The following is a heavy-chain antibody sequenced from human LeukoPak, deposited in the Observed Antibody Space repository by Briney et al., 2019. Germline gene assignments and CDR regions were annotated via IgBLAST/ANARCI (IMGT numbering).Heavy chain of an antibody. CDR2: IYYSGST. V-gene: IGHV4-59*08. J-gene: IGHJ4*02. CDR1: GGSISSYY. Sequence: PSETLSLTCTVSGGSISSYYWSWIRQPPGKGLEWIGYIYYSGSTNYNPSLKSRVTISVDTSKNHFSLKLSSVTAADTAVYYCARMYDSSGYYHPFDYWGQGTLVTVSS. D-gene: IGHD3-22*01. CDR3: ARMYDSSGYYHPFDY.